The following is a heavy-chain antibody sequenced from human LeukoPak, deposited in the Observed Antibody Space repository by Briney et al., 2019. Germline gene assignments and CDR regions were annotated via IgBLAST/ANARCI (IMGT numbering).Heavy chain of an antibody. V-gene: IGHV4-59*12. J-gene: IGHJ5*02. CDR3: AGITILTRFDP. Sequence: PSETLSLTCTVSGGSISSYYWSWIRQPPGKGLEWIGYIYYSGSTNYNPSLKSRVTISVDKSKNQFSLKLSSVTAADTAVYYCAGITILTRFDPWGQGTLVTVSS. CDR2: IYYSGST. D-gene: IGHD3-9*01. CDR1: GGSISSYY.